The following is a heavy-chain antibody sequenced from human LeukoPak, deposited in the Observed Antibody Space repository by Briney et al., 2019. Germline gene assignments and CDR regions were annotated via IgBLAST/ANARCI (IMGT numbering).Heavy chain of an antibody. CDR1: GFTFSDYW. CDR3: AREAKVGGALQY. D-gene: IGHD1-26*01. CDR2: INTDGTFT. V-gene: IGHV3-74*01. Sequence: PGGSLRLSWAPSGFTFSDYWMHWVRQAPGKGMVWVSRINTDGTFTRYADSVQGRFTISRNTAKNTLFLQMNSLRAEDTAVYYCAREAKVGGALQYWGQGILVTVSS. J-gene: IGHJ4*02.